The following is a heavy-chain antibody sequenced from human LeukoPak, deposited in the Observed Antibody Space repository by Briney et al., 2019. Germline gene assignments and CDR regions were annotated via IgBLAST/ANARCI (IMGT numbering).Heavy chain of an antibody. J-gene: IGHJ4*02. CDR2: IDSDGSGT. Sequence: GGSLRLSCSASGLTLSGYWMHWVRQIPGKGLVWVSRIDSDGSGTSYADSVKGRFTISRDNSKNTLYLQMNSLRAEDTAVYYCAREIPTRITIFGVVTMGAFDYWGQGTLVTVSS. V-gene: IGHV3-74*01. CDR3: AREIPTRITIFGVVTMGAFDY. D-gene: IGHD3-3*01. CDR1: GLTLSGYW.